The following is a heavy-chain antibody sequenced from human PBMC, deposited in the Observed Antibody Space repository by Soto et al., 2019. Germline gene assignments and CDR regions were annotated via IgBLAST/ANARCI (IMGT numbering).Heavy chain of an antibody. V-gene: IGHV1-69*06. CDR1: GGTFSSYA. CDR3: ARDRGDIVVVPAALVTGMDV. D-gene: IGHD2-2*01. J-gene: IGHJ6*02. CDR2: IIPIFGTA. Sequence: SVKVSCKASGGTFSSYAISWVRQAPGQGLEWMGGIIPIFGTANYAQKFQGRVTITADKSTSTAYMELSSLRSEDTAVYYCARDRGDIVVVPAALVTGMDVWGQGTKVTVSS.